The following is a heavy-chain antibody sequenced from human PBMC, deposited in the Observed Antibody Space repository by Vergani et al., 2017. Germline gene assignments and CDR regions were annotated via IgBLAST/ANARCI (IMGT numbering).Heavy chain of an antibody. D-gene: IGHD1-26*01. CDR2: IYYSGST. J-gene: IGHJ4*02. CDR1: GGSISSGGYY. CDR3: ARAALGYSGSYEPEDFFDY. V-gene: IGHV4-31*03. Sequence: QVQLQESGPGLVKPSQTLSLTCTVSGGSISSGGYYWSWIRQHPGKGLEWIGYIYYSGSTYYNPSLKSRVTISVDTSKNQFSLKLSSVTAADTAVYYCARAALGYSGSYEPEDFFDYWGQGTLVTVSS.